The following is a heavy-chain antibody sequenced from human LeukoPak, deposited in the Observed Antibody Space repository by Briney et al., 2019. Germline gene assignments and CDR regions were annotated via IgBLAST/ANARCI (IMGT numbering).Heavy chain of an antibody. CDR2: IDTSGNT. V-gene: IGHV4-4*07. CDR1: GFTFTNYA. J-gene: IGHJ2*01. CDR3: ARVSSSWYQDWYFDL. D-gene: IGHD6-13*01. Sequence: GSLRLSCAASGFTFTNYAMSWIRQPAGKGLEWIGRIDTSGNTNYKPSLKSRVTMSVDTSKNQFSLKLNSVTAADTAAYYCARVSSSWYQDWYFDLWGRGTLVTVSS.